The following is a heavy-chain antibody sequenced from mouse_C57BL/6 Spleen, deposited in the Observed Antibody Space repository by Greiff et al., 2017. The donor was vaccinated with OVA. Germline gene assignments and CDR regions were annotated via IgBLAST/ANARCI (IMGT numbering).Heavy chain of an antibody. Sequence: EVQLQQSGPELVKPGASVTMSCTASGYTFTDYYMHWVKQSPGKSLEWIGYINPNNGGTSYNQKFKGKATLTVNKSSSTAYMELRSLTSEESAVYYCAGGGNDYDEEAWFGGWGQGTLVTVSA. J-gene: IGHJ3*01. CDR3: AGGGNDYDEEAWFGG. CDR2: INPNNGGT. CDR1: GYTFTDYY. V-gene: IGHV1-22*01. D-gene: IGHD2-4*01.